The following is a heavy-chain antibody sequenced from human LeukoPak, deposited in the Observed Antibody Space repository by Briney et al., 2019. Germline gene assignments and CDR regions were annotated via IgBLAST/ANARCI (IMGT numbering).Heavy chain of an antibody. Sequence: ASVKVSCKASGYTFTSYYMHWVRQAPGQGLEWMGIINPSGGSTSYAQKFQGGVTMTRDMSTSTVYMELSSLRSEDTAVYYCARAAAAGETTYYYYYMDVWGKGTTVTVSS. CDR2: INPSGGST. CDR3: ARAAAAGETTYYYYYMDV. D-gene: IGHD6-13*01. J-gene: IGHJ6*03. V-gene: IGHV1-46*01. CDR1: GYTFTSYY.